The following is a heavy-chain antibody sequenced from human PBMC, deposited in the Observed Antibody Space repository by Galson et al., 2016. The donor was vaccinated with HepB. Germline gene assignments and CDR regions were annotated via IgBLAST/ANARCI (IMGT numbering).Heavy chain of an antibody. CDR3: AKSAEGLLRYSGLDV. D-gene: IGHD2-21*02. CDR2: TGTGTRYK. CDR1: GFTFSSYS. V-gene: IGHV3-21*01. J-gene: IGHJ6*02. Sequence: SLRLSCAASGFTFSSYSMNWVRQAPGKGLEWVSSTGTGTRYKYYADSVRGRFTISRDDPGNSLYLQMDSLRPEDTAVYFCAKSAEGLLRYSGLDVWGQGTTVTVSS.